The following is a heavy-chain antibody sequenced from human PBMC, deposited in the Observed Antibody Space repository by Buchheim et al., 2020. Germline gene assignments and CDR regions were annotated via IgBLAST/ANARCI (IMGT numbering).Heavy chain of an antibody. CDR1: GFTFSAYA. CDR2: FSGGST. V-gene: IGHV3-23*01. J-gene: IGHJ4*02. CDR3: VKASGNTWGGAFDY. Sequence: EVQMLGSGGLLVQPGGSLRLSCAASGFTFSAYAMTWVRQTPGKGLEWVSTFSGGSTYYADSVQGRFTISRDNSKNTLHLQMNSLRAEDTAVYYCVKASGNTWGGAFDYWAQGTL. D-gene: IGHD7-27*01.